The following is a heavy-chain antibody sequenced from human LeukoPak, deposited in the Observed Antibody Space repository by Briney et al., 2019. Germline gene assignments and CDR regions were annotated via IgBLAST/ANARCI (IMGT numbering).Heavy chain of an antibody. J-gene: IGHJ4*02. V-gene: IGHV3-7*01. CDR1: GFMFSYAW. D-gene: IGHD3-10*01. CDR3: GRVGAYYGSGSYSDY. Sequence: GGSLRLSCAASGFMFSYAWMSWVRQAPGKGLEWVANINQDGSQKYHVDSVKGRFTISRDNAKKSLYLQMNSLRAEDTAVYYCGRVGAYYGSGSYSDYWGQGTLVTVSS. CDR2: INQDGSQK.